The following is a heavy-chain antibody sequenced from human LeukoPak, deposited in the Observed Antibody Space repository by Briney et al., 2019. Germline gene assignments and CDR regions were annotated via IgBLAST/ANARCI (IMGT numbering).Heavy chain of an antibody. D-gene: IGHD2-2*01. CDR1: GFIFSNYG. CDR2: IRFDGSHK. Sequence: GGSLRLSCAASGFIFSNYGMHWVRQAPVKGLEWVAFIRFDGSHKYYADSVKGRFTISRDNSKNTLYVQMNSLRLEDTAVYYCARDICSSSSCYAFEYWGQGTPVTVSS. J-gene: IGHJ4*02. V-gene: IGHV3-30*02. CDR3: ARDICSSSSCYAFEY.